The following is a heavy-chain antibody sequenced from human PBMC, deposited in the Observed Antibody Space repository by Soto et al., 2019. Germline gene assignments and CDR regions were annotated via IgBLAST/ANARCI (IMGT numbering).Heavy chain of an antibody. V-gene: IGHV3-64D*08. D-gene: IGHD5-12*01. CDR1: GFTFSSYA. Sequence: GGSLRLSCSASGFTFSSYAMHWVRQAPGKGLEYVSAISSNGGSTYYADSVKGRFTISRDNSKNTLYLQMSSLRDEDTAVYYCVMVGYDPTYYFDYWGQGTLVTVSS. CDR3: VMVGYDPTYYFDY. J-gene: IGHJ4*02. CDR2: ISSNGGST.